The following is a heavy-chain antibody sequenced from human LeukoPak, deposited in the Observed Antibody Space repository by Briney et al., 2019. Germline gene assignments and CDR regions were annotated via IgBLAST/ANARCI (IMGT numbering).Heavy chain of an antibody. Sequence: PGGSLRLSCAASGFTFSSYEMNWVRQAPGKGLEWVSYISSGGTIIYYADSVKGRFTISRDNAKNSLYLQVNNLRAEDTATYYCARGRLVVIPQVEASDIWGQGTMVTVSS. CDR3: ARGRLVVIPQVEASDI. CDR1: GFTFSSYE. CDR2: ISSGGTII. V-gene: IGHV3-48*03. J-gene: IGHJ3*02. D-gene: IGHD3-22*01.